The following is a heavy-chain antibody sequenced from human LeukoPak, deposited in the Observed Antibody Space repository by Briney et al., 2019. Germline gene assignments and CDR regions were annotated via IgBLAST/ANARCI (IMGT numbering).Heavy chain of an antibody. CDR3: ARACGGGSCYDAFDI. CDR1: GFTFSSYS. V-gene: IGHV3-48*01. J-gene: IGHJ3*02. Sequence: GGSLRLSCAASGFTFSSYSMNWVRQAPGKGLEWVSYISSSSSTIYYADSVKGRFTISRDNAKNSLYLQMNSLRAEDTAVYYCARACGGGSCYDAFDIWGQGTMVTVSS. D-gene: IGHD2-15*01. CDR2: ISSSSSTI.